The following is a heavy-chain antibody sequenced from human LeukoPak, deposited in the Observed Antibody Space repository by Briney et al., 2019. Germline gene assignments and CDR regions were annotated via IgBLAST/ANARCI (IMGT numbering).Heavy chain of an antibody. J-gene: IGHJ3*02. D-gene: IGHD1-26*01. CDR1: GYTFTSYA. CDR3: ARDWVNGSYGYSSAFDI. V-gene: IGHV1-46*01. CDR2: INPSGGST. Sequence: ASVKVSCKASGYTFTSYAMNWVRQAPGQGLEWMGIINPSGGSTSYAQKFQGRVTMTRDMSTSTVYMELSSLRSEDTAVYYCARDWVNGSYGYSSAFDIWGQGTMVTVSS.